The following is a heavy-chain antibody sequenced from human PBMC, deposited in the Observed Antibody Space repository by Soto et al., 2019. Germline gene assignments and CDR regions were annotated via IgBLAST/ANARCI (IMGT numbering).Heavy chain of an antibody. CDR2: ISSRSSTI. Sequence: QVQLVESGGGLVKPGGSLRLSCAASGFTFSDYYMSWIRQAPGKGLEWVSYISSRSSTIFYEDSVKGRFTISRDNVKNSLYLQMNSLRAEDTAVYYCASGTNGAFFVYWGQGILVTVSS. J-gene: IGHJ4*02. CDR1: GFTFSDYY. D-gene: IGHD2-8*01. CDR3: ASGTNGAFFVY. V-gene: IGHV3-11*01.